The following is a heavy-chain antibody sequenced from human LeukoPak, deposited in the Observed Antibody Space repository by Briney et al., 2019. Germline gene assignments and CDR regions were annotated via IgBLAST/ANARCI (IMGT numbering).Heavy chain of an antibody. J-gene: IGHJ4*02. CDR2: IYHSGST. V-gene: IGHV4-4*02. CDR1: GGSLSSSNW. D-gene: IGHD6-6*01. Sequence: SETLSFTCAVSGGSLSSSNWWSWVRQPPGKGLEWIGEIYHSGSTNYNPSLKSRVTISVDKSKNQFSLKLSSVTAADTAVYYCARGLKSSSGFDYWGQGTLVTVSS. CDR3: ARGLKSSSGFDY.